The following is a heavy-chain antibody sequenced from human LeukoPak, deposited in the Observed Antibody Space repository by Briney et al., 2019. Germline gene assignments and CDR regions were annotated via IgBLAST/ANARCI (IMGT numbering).Heavy chain of an antibody. CDR2: IFYNGRT. D-gene: IGHD2-21*01. V-gene: IGHV4-39*07. CDR1: GDSIGRSTYY. Sequence: SDTLSLTCNVSGDSIGRSTYYWGWVRQTPEKGIEWIGSIFYNGRTYYTPSLQSRVIMSLDTSKNQFSLRLTSVTAADTAVYYCARQVAVVEPTDPNWFDSWGQGTLVTVSS. J-gene: IGHJ5*01. CDR3: ARQVAVVEPTDPNWFDS.